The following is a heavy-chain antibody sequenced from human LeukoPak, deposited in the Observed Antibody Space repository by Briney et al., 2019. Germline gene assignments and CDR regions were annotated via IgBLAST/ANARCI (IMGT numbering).Heavy chain of an antibody. Sequence: SETLSLTCTVSGVSITSTSYYWGWIRQSPGKGLEWIGSIYYNGDTSYNPSLNSRVTISVDTSKNQFSLKLNSMTAADTAVYYCSSHSRSGHFYFYYMVVWGKGTTVTVSS. CDR1: GVSITSTSYY. J-gene: IGHJ6*03. CDR3: SSHSRSGHFYFYYMVV. V-gene: IGHV4-39*01. CDR2: IYYNGDT. D-gene: IGHD6-6*01.